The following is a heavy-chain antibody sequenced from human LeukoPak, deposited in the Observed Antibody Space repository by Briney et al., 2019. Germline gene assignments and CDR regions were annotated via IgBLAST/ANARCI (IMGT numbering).Heavy chain of an antibody. CDR1: GFTFSSYW. CDR2: IKQDGSEK. CDR3: ARDKGVIAAAGTDY. V-gene: IGHV3-7*01. Sequence: PGGSLRLSCAASGFTFSSYWMSWVRQAPGKGLEWVANIKQDGSEKYYLDSVKGRFTISRDNAKNSLYLQMNSLRAEDTAVYYCARDKGVIAAAGTDYWGQGTLVTVSS. D-gene: IGHD6-13*01. J-gene: IGHJ4*02.